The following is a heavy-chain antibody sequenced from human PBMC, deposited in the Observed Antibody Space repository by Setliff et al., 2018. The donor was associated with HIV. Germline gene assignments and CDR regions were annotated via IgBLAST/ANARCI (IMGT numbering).Heavy chain of an antibody. J-gene: IGHJ4*02. CDR1: GFTFSDWT. Sequence: GSLRLSCEGSGFTFSDWTMHWVRQASGKGLEWVGRIRSRAKGYATEYGESVRGRFTISRDDSKNTVFLQMNGLKIEDTAVYYCTRPQYFYDIGGSDYWGQGTLVTVS. CDR2: IRSRAKGYAT. V-gene: IGHV3-73*01. CDR3: TRPQYFYDIGGSDY. D-gene: IGHD3-22*01.